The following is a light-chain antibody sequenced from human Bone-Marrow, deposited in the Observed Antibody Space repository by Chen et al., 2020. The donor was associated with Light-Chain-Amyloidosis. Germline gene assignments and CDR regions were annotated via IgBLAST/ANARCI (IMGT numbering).Light chain of an antibody. CDR3: RSAGSRGTYEVV. J-gene: IGLJ2*01. CDR2: RDT. CDR1: ALPTKY. V-gene: IGLV3-25*03. Sequence: SYELTQPPSVSVSPGPPARITCSGEALPTKYAYWYQQKPGQAPVLVVHRDTERPSGISERFSGSSSGTTATLTSSGVQAEDEADYHCRSAGSRGTYEVVFGGGTKLTVL.